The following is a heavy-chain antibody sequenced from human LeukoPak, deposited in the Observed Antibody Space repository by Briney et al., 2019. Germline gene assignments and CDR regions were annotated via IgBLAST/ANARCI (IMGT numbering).Heavy chain of an antibody. CDR3: ARSGASYYDILTGSYFDY. J-gene: IGHJ4*02. CDR2: MNPNSGNT. CDR1: GYTFTSYD. D-gene: IGHD3-9*01. Sequence: ASVKVSCKASGYTFTSYDINWVRQATGQGLEWMGWMNPNSGNTGYAQKFQGRVTMTRNTSISTAYMELSSLRSEDTAVYYCARSGASYYDILTGSYFDYWGQGTLVTVSS. V-gene: IGHV1-8*01.